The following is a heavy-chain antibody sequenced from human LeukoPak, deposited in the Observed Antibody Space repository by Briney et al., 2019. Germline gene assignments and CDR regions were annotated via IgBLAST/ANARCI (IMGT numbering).Heavy chain of an antibody. CDR2: INSDGINT. J-gene: IGHJ6*03. CDR1: GFTFSNYW. V-gene: IGHV3-74*01. CDR3: ARSDYYMDV. Sequence: GGSLRLSCAASGFTFSNYWMHWVRQAPGKGLVWVSRINSDGINTSYADSVKGRFTISRDNAKNTLNLQMNSLRAEDTAVYYCARSDYYMDVWGKGTTVTVSS.